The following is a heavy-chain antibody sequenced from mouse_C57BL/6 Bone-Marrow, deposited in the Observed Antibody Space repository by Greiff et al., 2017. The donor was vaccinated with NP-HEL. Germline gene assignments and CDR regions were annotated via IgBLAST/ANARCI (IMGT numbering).Heavy chain of an antibody. V-gene: IGHV1-82*01. CDR3: ARSARYYYAMDY. Sequence: VQLQESGPELVKPGASVKISCKASGYAFSSSWMNWVKQRPGKGLEWIGRIYPGDGDTNYNRKFKGKATLTADKSSSTAYMQLSSLTSEDSAVYFCARSARYYYAMDYWGQGTSVTVSS. J-gene: IGHJ4*01. CDR2: IYPGDGDT. CDR1: GYAFSSSW. D-gene: IGHD3-1*01.